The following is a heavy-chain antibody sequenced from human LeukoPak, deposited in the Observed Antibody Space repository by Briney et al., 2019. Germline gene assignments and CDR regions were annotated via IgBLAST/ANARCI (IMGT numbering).Heavy chain of an antibody. Sequence: PGGSLRLSCAASGFTFSSYGMHWVRQAPGNGLEWVAVIWYDGSNKYYADSVKGRFTISRDNSKNTLYLQMNSLRAEDTAVYYCARAGYYYGMDVWGQGTTVTVSS. CDR2: IWYDGSNK. CDR3: ARAGYYYGMDV. V-gene: IGHV3-33*01. CDR1: GFTFSSYG. J-gene: IGHJ6*02. D-gene: IGHD7-27*01.